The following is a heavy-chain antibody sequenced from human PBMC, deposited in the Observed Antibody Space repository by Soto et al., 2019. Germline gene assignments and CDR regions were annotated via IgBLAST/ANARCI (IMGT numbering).Heavy chain of an antibody. J-gene: IGHJ4*02. CDR3: ARHLHCSGDSCYLDY. V-gene: IGHV5-51*01. D-gene: IGHD2-15*01. CDR2: VYPGDSDT. Sequence: PGESLKISCKGSGYNFANYWIGWVRQMPGKGLEWMAIVYPGDSDTRYSPSFRGQVTISADKSISTAYLQWSSLKASDTAMYYCARHLHCSGDSCYLDYWGQGTLVTVSS. CDR1: GYNFANYW.